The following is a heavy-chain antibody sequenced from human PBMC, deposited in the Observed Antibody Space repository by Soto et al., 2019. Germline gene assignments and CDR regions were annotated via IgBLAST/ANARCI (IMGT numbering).Heavy chain of an antibody. Sequence: QVQLQESGPGLVKPSQTLSLTCTVSGGSISSGNYYWSWIRQPPGKGLEWIGFISYSGTTHYSASLMSRVSISVDTSKEQCSLELSSLTAADTAVYYCATMGTLVTGLYYFAYWGQGTLVTVSS. CDR2: ISYSGTT. CDR3: ATMGTLVTGLYYFAY. V-gene: IGHV4-30-4*01. D-gene: IGHD2-21*02. J-gene: IGHJ4*02. CDR1: GGSISSGNYY.